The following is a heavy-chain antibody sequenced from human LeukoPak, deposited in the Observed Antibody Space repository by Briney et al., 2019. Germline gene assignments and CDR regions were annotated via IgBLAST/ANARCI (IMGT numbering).Heavy chain of an antibody. CDR2: LNPIGGST. CDR3: ARGRWPGGGDWSVDY. V-gene: IGHV1-46*01. Sequence: GASVKVSCKSSEYTFTSYYMHWVRQAPGQGLEWMGLLNPIGGSTSYAQKFQGRVTMTRDTSTNTVYMELSSLRSEDTALYYCARGRWPGGGDWSVDYWGQGTLVTVSS. J-gene: IGHJ4*02. D-gene: IGHD2-21*02. CDR1: EYTFTSYY.